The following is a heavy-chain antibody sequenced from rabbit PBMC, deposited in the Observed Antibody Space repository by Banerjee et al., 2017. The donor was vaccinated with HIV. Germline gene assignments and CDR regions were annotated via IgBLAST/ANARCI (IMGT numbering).Heavy chain of an antibody. Sequence: QSLEESGGDLVKPGASLTLTCKASGFSYSGGYDMCWVRQAPGKGLEWIACIYTGHGGTYYASWARGRFTISSHNAQNTLYLQLNSLTAADTATYFCYVTGGDYYNHNLWGPGTLVTVS. J-gene: IGHJ4*01. CDR3: YVTGGDYYNHNL. CDR1: GFSYSGGYD. D-gene: IGHD8-1*01. CDR2: IYTGHGGT. V-gene: IGHV1S40*01.